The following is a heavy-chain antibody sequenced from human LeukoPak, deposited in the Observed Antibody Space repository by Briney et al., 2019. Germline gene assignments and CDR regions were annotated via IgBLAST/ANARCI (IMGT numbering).Heavy chain of an antibody. D-gene: IGHD2-2*01. CDR1: GGSISSSSHY. V-gene: IGHV4-39*07. CDR3: ARDSAAAFSDAFDI. J-gene: IGHJ3*02. CDR2: ISNSGTT. Sequence: SETLSLTCTVSGGSISSSSHYWGRIRQPPGKGLEWIGSISNSGTTYYNPSLKSRVTISVDTSNNQFSLKLSSVTAADTAVYYCARDSAAAFSDAFDIWGQGTMVTVSS.